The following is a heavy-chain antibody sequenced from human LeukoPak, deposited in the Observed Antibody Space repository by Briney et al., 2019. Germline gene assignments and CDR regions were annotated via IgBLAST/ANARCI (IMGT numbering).Heavy chain of an antibody. J-gene: IGHJ5*02. CDR2: TSRSGSYI. CDR1: GFTFSSYS. CDR3: ARGIVPAAGGGNWFDP. Sequence: GGSLRLSCAASGFTFSSYSMNWVRQAPGKGLEWVSSTSRSGSYINYADSVKGRFTISRDNAKNSLYLQMNSLRAEDTAVYYCARGIVPAAGGGNWFDPWGQGTLVTVSS. D-gene: IGHD2-2*01. V-gene: IGHV3-21*01.